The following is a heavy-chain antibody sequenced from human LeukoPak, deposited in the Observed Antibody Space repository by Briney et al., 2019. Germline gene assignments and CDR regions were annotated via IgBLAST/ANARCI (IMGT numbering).Heavy chain of an antibody. Sequence: SETLSLTCTVSGGFISNYYWSWIRQPPGKGLEWIGNIYYSGSTNYNPSLKSRVTISVDTSKNQFSLKLRAVTAADTAMYYCARRKNSGWSTDAFDIWGQGTMVTVSS. V-gene: IGHV4-59*08. CDR1: GGFISNYY. CDR3: ARRKNSGWSTDAFDI. D-gene: IGHD6-19*01. CDR2: IYYSGST. J-gene: IGHJ3*02.